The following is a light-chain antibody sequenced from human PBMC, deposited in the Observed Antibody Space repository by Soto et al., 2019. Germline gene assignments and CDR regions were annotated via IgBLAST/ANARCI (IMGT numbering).Light chain of an antibody. CDR3: QQFDKLIT. V-gene: IGKV3D-20*01. CDR1: QTISNNF. CDR2: DAS. Sequence: EIVLTQSPATLSLSQGERATLSCGASQTISNNFLAWYQQRPGLAPRLLIYDASNRAAGIPDRFSGSGSGTDFTLTISRLEPEDFAVYYCQQFDKLITFGGGTKVDIK. J-gene: IGKJ4*01.